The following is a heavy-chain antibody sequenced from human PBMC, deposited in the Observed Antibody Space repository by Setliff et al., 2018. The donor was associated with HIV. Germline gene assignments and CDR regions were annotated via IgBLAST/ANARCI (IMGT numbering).Heavy chain of an antibody. D-gene: IGHD1-26*01. CDR1: GGSFSGYY. CDR3: ARGKIWSYALDY. J-gene: IGHJ4*02. CDR2: INHSGGT. Sequence: SETLSLTCAVYGGSFSGYYWSWIRQPPGKGLEWIGEINHSGGTNYSPSLKSRVTVSVDTSKNQFSLKLSSVTAADTAVYYCARGKIWSYALDYWGQGTLVTVSS. V-gene: IGHV4-34*01.